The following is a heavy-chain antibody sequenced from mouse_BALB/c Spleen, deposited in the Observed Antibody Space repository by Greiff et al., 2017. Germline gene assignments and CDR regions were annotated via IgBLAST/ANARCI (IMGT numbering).Heavy chain of an antibody. CDR3: NAWGIYYYGEGFAY. V-gene: IGHV14-4*02. CDR1: GFNIKDYC. D-gene: IGHD1-1*01. Sequence: EVQLQQSGAELVRSGASVKLSCTASGFNIKDYCMHWVKQRPEQGLEWIGWIDPENGDTEYAPKFQGKATMTADTSSNTAYLQLSSLTSEDTAVYYCNAWGIYYYGEGFAYWGQGTLVTVSA. CDR2: IDPENGDT. J-gene: IGHJ3*01.